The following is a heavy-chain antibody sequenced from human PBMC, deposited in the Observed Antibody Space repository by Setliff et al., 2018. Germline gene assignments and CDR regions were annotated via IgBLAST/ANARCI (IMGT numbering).Heavy chain of an antibody. J-gene: IGHJ4*02. D-gene: IGHD1-1*01. Sequence: SETLSLTCTVSGGSISSRYWSWIRQPPGKGLEWIGSIYYSGSTNYNPSLKSRVTISVDTSKNQFSLRLTSVTAADTAIYYCARVRNTQNGFFDYWSQGTLVTVSS. V-gene: IGHV4-59*11. CDR3: ARVRNTQNGFFDY. CDR1: GGSISSRY. CDR2: IYYSGST.